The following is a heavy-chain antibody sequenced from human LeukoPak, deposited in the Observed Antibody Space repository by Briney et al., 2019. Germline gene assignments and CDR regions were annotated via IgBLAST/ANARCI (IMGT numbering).Heavy chain of an antibody. D-gene: IGHD2/OR15-2a*01. CDR2: LSYTGKT. V-gene: IGHV4-59*02. Sequence: KPSETLSLTCVVSGASVSSSHWNWIRQLPGKGLEWIGCLSYTGKTDYNPSLTSRVTISLDTSKNQVSLKLRSVTAADTAVYDCSEGYFEPFDHWGQGTLVTVSS. CDR3: SEGYFEPFDH. J-gene: IGHJ4*02. CDR1: GASVSSSH.